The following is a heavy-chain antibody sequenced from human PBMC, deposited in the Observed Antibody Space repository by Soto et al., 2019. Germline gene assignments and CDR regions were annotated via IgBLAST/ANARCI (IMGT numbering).Heavy chain of an antibody. J-gene: IGHJ5*02. CDR2: INAGNGNT. CDR3: ARVPPGIVLVPAAHLQNWFDP. Sequence: ASVKVSCKASGYTFTSYAMHWVRQAPGQRLEWMGWINAGNGNTKYSQKFQGRVTITRDTSTSTAYMELRSLRSDDTAVYYCARVPPGIVLVPAAHLQNWFDPWGQGTLVTVSS. V-gene: IGHV1-3*01. D-gene: IGHD2-2*01. CDR1: GYTFTSYA.